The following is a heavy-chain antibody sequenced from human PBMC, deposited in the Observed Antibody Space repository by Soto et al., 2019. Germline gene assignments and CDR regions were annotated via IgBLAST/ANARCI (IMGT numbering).Heavy chain of an antibody. V-gene: IGHV3-11*01. CDR2: ISTSGSPA. D-gene: IGHD3-3*01. J-gene: IGHJ4*02. CDR1: GFAFRHNY. Sequence: PGGSLRLSCTVSGFAFRHNYLTWIRQAPGKGLEWLSYISTSGSPAYYADSVKGRFTISTDNAKKSLYLQMDSLRAEDTGVYYCAVYWHDFWSPFHFDYWGQGALVTV. CDR3: AVYWHDFWSPFHFDY.